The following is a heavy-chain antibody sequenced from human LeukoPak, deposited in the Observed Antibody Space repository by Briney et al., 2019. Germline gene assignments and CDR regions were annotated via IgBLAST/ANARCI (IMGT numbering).Heavy chain of an antibody. D-gene: IGHD2-15*01. CDR2: IIPIFGTA. CDR1: GGTFSSYA. Sequence: SVKVSCGGSGGTFSSYAISWVRQAPGQGLEWMGGIIPIFGTANYAQKFQGRVTITADESTSTAYMELSSLRSEDTAVYYCATKVVGYCSGGSCYQRDYWGQGTLVTVSS. V-gene: IGHV1-69*01. J-gene: IGHJ4*02. CDR3: ATKVVGYCSGGSCYQRDY.